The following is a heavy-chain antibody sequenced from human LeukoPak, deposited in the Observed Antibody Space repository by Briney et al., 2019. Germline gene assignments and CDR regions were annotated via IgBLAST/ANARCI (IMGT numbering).Heavy chain of an antibody. Sequence: ASVKVSRKASGGTFSSYAISWVRQAPGQGLEWMGGIIPIFGTANYAQKFQGRVTITTDESTSTAYMELSSLRSEDTAVYYCARDQYDYVWGSYRPYFDYWGQGTLVTVSS. CDR2: IIPIFGTA. CDR1: GGTFSSYA. J-gene: IGHJ4*02. CDR3: ARDQYDYVWGSYRPYFDY. V-gene: IGHV1-69*05. D-gene: IGHD3-16*02.